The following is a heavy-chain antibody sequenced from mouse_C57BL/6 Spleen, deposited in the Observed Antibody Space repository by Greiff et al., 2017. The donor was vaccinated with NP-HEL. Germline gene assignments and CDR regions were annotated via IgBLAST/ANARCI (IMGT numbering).Heavy chain of an antibody. D-gene: IGHD2-5*01. Sequence: VQLQQSGPELVKPGASVKISCKASGYAFTSSWMNWVKQRPGKGLEWIGRIYPGDGDTNYNGKFKGKATLTADKSSSTAYMQLSSLTSEDSAVYFCERDSKFDYWGQGTTVTVSS. J-gene: IGHJ2*01. CDR1: GYAFTSSW. CDR3: ERDSKFDY. CDR2: IYPGDGDT. V-gene: IGHV1-82*01.